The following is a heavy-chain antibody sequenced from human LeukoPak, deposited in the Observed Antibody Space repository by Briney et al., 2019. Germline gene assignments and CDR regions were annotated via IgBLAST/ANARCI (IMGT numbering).Heavy chain of an antibody. CDR2: IRKDGSDI. V-gene: IGHV3-7*01. CDR1: GFTFSTYW. D-gene: IGHD2/OR15-2a*01. J-gene: IGHJ3*02. CDR3: ARDTSPRIDAFDI. Sequence: PGGSLRLSCAASGFTFSTYWMSWVRQAPGKGLEWVANIRKDGSDIYYVDSVKGRFTISRDNAKNSLYLEMSSLRGEDTALYYCARDTSPRIDAFDIWGQGTMVTVSS.